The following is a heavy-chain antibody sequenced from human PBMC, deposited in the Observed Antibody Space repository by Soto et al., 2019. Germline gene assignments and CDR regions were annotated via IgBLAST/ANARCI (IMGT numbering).Heavy chain of an antibody. CDR3: ARVGCSGGSCHSWSIY. D-gene: IGHD2-15*01. CDR1: GYSFTSYG. V-gene: IGHV1-18*01. J-gene: IGHJ4*02. Sequence: QVQLVQSGAEVKKPGASVKVSCKASGYSFTSYGITWVRQAPGQGLERMGWISAFNGNTNYPQKFQGRVTMTTDTSTSTAYMELRSLRSDDTAVYYCARVGCSGGSCHSWSIYWGQGTLVTVSS. CDR2: ISAFNGNT.